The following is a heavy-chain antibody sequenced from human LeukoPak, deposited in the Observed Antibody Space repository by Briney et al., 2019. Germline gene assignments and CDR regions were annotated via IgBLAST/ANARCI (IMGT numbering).Heavy chain of an antibody. D-gene: IGHD2-15*01. CDR2: IYPGDSDT. Sequence: GESLKISCKGSGYSFTSYWIGWVRQMPGKGLEWMGIIYPGDSDTRYSPSFQGQVTISADKSISTVYLQWSSLEASDTAMYYCARARGYCSGGSCYYFDYWGQGTLVTVSS. J-gene: IGHJ4*02. CDR3: ARARGYCSGGSCYYFDY. CDR1: GYSFTSYW. V-gene: IGHV5-51*01.